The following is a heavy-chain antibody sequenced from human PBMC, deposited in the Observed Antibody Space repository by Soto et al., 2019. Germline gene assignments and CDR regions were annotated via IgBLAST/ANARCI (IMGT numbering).Heavy chain of an antibody. Sequence: ASVKVSCKASGYTFTSYAMHWVRQAPGQRLEWMGWINAGNGNTKYSQKFQGRVTITRDTSASTAYMELSSLRSEDTAVYYCARSKDNSTCFDPWGQGTLVTVSS. D-gene: IGHD4-4*01. V-gene: IGHV1-3*01. J-gene: IGHJ5*02. CDR3: ARSKDNSTCFDP. CDR2: INAGNGNT. CDR1: GYTFTSYA.